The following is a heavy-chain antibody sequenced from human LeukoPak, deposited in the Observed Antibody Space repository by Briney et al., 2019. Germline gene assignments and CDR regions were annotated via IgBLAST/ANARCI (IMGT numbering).Heavy chain of an antibody. Sequence: PGGSLRLSCAASGFTFSSYSMNWVRQAPGKGLEWASSISSSSSYIYYADSVKGRFTISRDNAKNSLYLQMNSLRAEDTAVYYCARDPRPATGTTYYFDYWGQGTLVTVSS. CDR3: ARDPRPATGTTYYFDY. CDR1: GFTFSSYS. J-gene: IGHJ4*02. CDR2: ISSSSSYI. V-gene: IGHV3-21*01. D-gene: IGHD1-1*01.